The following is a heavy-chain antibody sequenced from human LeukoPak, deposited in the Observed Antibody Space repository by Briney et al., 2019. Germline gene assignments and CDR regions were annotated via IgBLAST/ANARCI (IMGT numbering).Heavy chain of an antibody. V-gene: IGHV1-18*04. J-gene: IGHJ4*02. CDR2: ISAYNGNT. CDR3: ARDSSPWLVLDY. Sequence: ASVKVSCKASSYTFTNYGISWVRQAHGQGLEWMGWISAYNGNTNHAQSLQGRVTMTTDTSTSTAYMELRSLRSDDTAVYYCARDSSPWLVLDYWGQGTLLTVSS. D-gene: IGHD6-19*01. CDR1: SYTFTNYG.